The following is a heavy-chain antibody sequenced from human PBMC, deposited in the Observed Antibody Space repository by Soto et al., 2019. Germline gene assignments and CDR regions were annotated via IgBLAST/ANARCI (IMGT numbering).Heavy chain of an antibody. D-gene: IGHD3-22*01. CDR2: IYHSGST. CDR3: ARENYYDSSDDY. V-gene: IGHV4-30-2*01. CDR1: GRSISSVGYS. Sequence: PSASLSLTFAIFGRSISSVGYSWSLIRQPPGKGLECIGYIYHSGSTYYNPSLKSRVTISVDRSKNQFSLKLSSVTAADTAVYYCARENYYDSSDDYWGQGTLVTVS. J-gene: IGHJ4*02.